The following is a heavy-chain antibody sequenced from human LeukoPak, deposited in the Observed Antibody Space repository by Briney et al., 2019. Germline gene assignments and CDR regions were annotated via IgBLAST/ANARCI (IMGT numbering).Heavy chain of an antibody. V-gene: IGHV4-61*02. CDR2: IYTSGST. CDR3: ARRGGYCSGGSCYSEADDYYYYYYMDV. Sequence: SQTLSLTCTVSGGSISSGSYYWSWIRQPAGKGLEWIGRIYTSGSTNYNPSLKSRVTISVDTSKNQFSLKLSSVTAADTAVYYCARRGGYCSGGSCYSEADDYYYYYYMDVWGKGTTVTVSS. D-gene: IGHD2-15*01. CDR1: GGSISSGSYY. J-gene: IGHJ6*03.